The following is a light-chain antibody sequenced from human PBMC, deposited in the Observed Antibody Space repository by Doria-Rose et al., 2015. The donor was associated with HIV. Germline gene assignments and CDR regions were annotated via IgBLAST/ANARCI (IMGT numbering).Light chain of an antibody. J-gene: IGKJ1*01. CDR2: DGS. V-gene: IGKV3-20*01. Sequence: TQSPGTLSLSPGERATLSCRASQSFSSTYLAWYQQKPCQAPSLLIYDGSTRATGIPDRFSASGSGTDFTPTINRLEPEDFALYYCHRYGTSWTYGQGTKVEI. CDR3: HRYGTSWT. CDR1: QSFSSTY.